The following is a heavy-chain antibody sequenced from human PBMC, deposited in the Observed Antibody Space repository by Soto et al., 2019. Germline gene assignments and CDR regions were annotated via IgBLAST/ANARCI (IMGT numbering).Heavy chain of an antibody. CDR2: IWYEGSNK. V-gene: IGHV3-33*01. J-gene: IGHJ4*02. CDR1: GFSLRTYD. CDR3: ARELAYSGSESPDY. Sequence: QVQLVESGGGVVQPGRSLRLSCAASGFSLRTYDMHWVRQAPGKGLEWVALIWYEGSNKYYADSVKGRFTFSRANSKNTLNRQMNSRRDEDTAVYYCARELAYSGSESPDYWGQGTRVTVCS. D-gene: IGHD1-26*01.